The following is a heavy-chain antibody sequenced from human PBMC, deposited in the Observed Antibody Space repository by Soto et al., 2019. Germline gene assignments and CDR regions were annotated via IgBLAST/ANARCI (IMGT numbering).Heavy chain of an antibody. J-gene: IGHJ6*02. V-gene: IGHV3-30*18. Sequence: GGSLRLSCAASGFTFSSYGMHWVRQAPGKGLEWVAVISYDGSNKYYADSVKGRFTISRDNSKNTLYLQMNSLRAEDTAVYYCAKDGGHSSGWTYYYYYGMDVWGQGTTVTGSS. CDR2: ISYDGSNK. CDR3: AKDGGHSSGWTYYYYYGMDV. D-gene: IGHD6-19*01. CDR1: GFTFSSYG.